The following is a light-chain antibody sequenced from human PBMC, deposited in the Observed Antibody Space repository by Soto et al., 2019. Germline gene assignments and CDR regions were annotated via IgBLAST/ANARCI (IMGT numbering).Light chain of an antibody. V-gene: IGKV1-9*01. CDR1: QGISSY. Sequence: DIQLTQSPSFLSASVGDRVTITCRASQGISSYLAWYQQYPGKAPKLLIYAASTLQSGVPSRFSGSGSGTHFTLTISSLQPEDSGTYYCQQTDSFPITFGQGTRLEIK. CDR3: QQTDSFPIT. CDR2: AAS. J-gene: IGKJ5*01.